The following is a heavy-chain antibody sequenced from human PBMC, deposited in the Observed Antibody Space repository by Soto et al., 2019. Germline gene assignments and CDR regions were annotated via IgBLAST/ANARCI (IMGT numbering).Heavy chain of an antibody. CDR1: GFTFSSYW. CDR2: IKQDGSEK. J-gene: IGHJ5*02. D-gene: IGHD3-10*01. Sequence: GGSLRLSCAASGFTFSSYWMSWVHQAPGKGLEWVANIKQDGSEKYYVDSVKGRFTISRDNAKNSLYLQMNSLRAEDTAVYYCARGTMVRGGPNWFDPWGQGTLVTVSS. V-gene: IGHV3-7*05. CDR3: ARGTMVRGGPNWFDP.